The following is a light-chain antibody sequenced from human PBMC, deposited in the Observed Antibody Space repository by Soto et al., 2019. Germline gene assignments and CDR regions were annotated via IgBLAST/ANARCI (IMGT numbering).Light chain of an antibody. J-gene: IGKJ1*01. CDR1: QSVSSSY. CDR2: GAS. V-gene: IGKV3-20*01. Sequence: EIVLTQSPGTLSLSPGESATRSCRASQSVSSSYLAWYQQKPGQAPRLLLYGASSRATGIPDRFSGSGSGPDFTLTISRLEPEDFAVYYCQQYGSSPWTFGQGTKVEIK. CDR3: QQYGSSPWT.